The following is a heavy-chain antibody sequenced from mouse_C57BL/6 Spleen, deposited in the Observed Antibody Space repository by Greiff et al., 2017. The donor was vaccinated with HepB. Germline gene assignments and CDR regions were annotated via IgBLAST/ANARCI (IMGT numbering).Heavy chain of an antibody. V-gene: IGHV10-1*01. CDR2: IRSKSNNYAT. Sequence: EVQLVESGGGLVQPKGSLKLSCAASGFSFNTYAMNWVRQAPGKGLEWVARIRSKSNNYATYYADSVKDRFTISRDDSESMLYLQMNNLKTEDTAMYYGVRQNFFYFDYWGQGTTLTVSS. CDR1: GFSFNTYA. CDR3: VRQNFFYFDY. J-gene: IGHJ2*01.